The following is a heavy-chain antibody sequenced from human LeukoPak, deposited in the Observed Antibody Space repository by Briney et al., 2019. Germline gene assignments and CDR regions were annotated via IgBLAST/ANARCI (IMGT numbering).Heavy chain of an antibody. V-gene: IGHV1-46*01. CDR1: GYTFTGYY. CDR3: AREFSRILWIDY. D-gene: IGHD5-18*01. J-gene: IGHJ4*02. Sequence: ASVKVSCKASGYTFTGYYMHWVRQAPGQGLEWMGIINPSGGSTSYAQKFRGRVTMTRDTSTSTVYMELSSLRSEDTAVYYCAREFSRILWIDYWGQGTLVTVSS. CDR2: INPSGGST.